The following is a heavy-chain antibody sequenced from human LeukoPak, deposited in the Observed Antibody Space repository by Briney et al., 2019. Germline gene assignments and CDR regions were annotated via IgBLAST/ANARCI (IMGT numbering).Heavy chain of an antibody. D-gene: IGHD5-18*01. CDR1: GFTFSRYA. Sequence: GGSLRLSCAASGFTFSRYAMSWVRQAPGKGLEWVSSISGSGGSTYYADSVKGRFTISRDNSKNTLYLQMNSLRAEDTAVYYCAKDPRYSYGPGGYWGQGTLVTVSP. J-gene: IGHJ4*02. V-gene: IGHV3-23*01. CDR3: AKDPRYSYGPGGY. CDR2: ISGSGGST.